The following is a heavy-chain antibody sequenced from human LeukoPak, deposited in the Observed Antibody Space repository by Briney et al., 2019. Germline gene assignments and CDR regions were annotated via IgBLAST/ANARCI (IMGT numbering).Heavy chain of an antibody. CDR2: IYHSGST. V-gene: IGHV4-38-2*02. J-gene: IGHJ4*02. D-gene: IGHD3-16*01. Sequence: PSETLSLTCTVSGYSISSGYYWGWIRQPPGKGLEWIGSIYHSGSTYYNPSLKSRVTISVDTSKNQFSLKLSSVTAADTAVYYCARLGSRYFDYWGQGTLVTVSS. CDR1: GYSISSGYY. CDR3: ARLGSRYFDY.